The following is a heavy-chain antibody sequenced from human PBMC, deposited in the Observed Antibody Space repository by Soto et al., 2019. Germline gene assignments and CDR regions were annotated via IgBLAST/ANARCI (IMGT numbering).Heavy chain of an antibody. CDR1: GFTFSSYA. Sequence: LRLSCAASGFTFSSYAMSWVRQAPGKGLEWVSVISGSGSSTYYADSVKGRFTISRDNSKNTLYLQMNSLRAEDTAVYYCAKDLGGYYPLYYHGMDVWGQGTTVTVSS. V-gene: IGHV3-23*01. CDR2: ISGSGSST. J-gene: IGHJ6*02. D-gene: IGHD3-22*01. CDR3: AKDLGGYYPLYYHGMDV.